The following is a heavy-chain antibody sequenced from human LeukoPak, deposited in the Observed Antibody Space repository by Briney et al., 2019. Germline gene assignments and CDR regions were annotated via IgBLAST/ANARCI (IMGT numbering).Heavy chain of an antibody. CDR2: ISAYNGNT. CDR3: ARETDYGGNTPRFDY. D-gene: IGHD4-23*01. V-gene: IGHV1-18*01. Sequence: GASVKVSCKASGYTFTSYGISWVRQAPGQGLEWMGWISAYNGNTNYAQKLQGRVTMTTDTSTSTAYMELRSLRSDDTAVYYCARETDYGGNTPRFDYWGQGTLVTVSS. J-gene: IGHJ4*02. CDR1: GYTFTSYG.